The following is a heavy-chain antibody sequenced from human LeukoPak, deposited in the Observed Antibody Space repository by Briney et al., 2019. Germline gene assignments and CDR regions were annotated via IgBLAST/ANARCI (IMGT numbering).Heavy chain of an antibody. CDR2: INWSGGST. Sequence: ASETLSLTCAVSGGSISSHYWSWVRQAPGKGLEWVSGINWSGGSTGYADSVKGRFTISRDNAKNSLYLQMNSLRAEDTALYYCARVTYYDSLYYFDYWGQGTLVTVSS. CDR1: GGSISSHY. D-gene: IGHD5-12*01. J-gene: IGHJ4*02. CDR3: ARVTYYDSLYYFDY. V-gene: IGHV3-20*04.